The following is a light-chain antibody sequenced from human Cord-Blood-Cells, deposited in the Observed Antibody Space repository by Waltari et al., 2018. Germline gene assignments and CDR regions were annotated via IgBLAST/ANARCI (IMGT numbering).Light chain of an antibody. J-gene: IGLJ3*02. CDR2: YDD. Sequence: QSVLTQPPSVSEAPRQRVTISCSGSSSNIGNNAVNWYQQLPGKAPKLLIYYDDLLPSGVSDRCSGAKSGTSASLAISGRQSDDEADYYCAAWDDSLNGPVFGGGTKLTVL. V-gene: IGLV1-36*01. CDR3: AAWDDSLNGPV. CDR1: SSNIGNNA.